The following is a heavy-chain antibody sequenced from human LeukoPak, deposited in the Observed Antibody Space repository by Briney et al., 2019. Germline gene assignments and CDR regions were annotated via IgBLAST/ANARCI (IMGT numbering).Heavy chain of an antibody. CDR3: AKESSGYSTDHFDP. CDR2: ISSSSSTI. Sequence: GGSLRLSCAASGFTFSTYTMNWVRQAPGKGLEWVSYISSSSSTIYYADSVKGRFTISRDNSKTTLYLQMNSLRAEDTAVYYCAKESSGYSTDHFDPWGQGTLVTVSS. J-gene: IGHJ5*02. D-gene: IGHD3-3*01. V-gene: IGHV3-48*01. CDR1: GFTFSTYT.